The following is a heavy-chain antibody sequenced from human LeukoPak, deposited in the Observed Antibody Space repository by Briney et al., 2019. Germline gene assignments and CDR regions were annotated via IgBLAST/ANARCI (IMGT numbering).Heavy chain of an antibody. D-gene: IGHD3-10*01. J-gene: IGHJ6*03. Sequence: SETLSLTCTVSGYSISSGYYWGWIRQPPGKGLEWIGYIYYSGSTNYNPSLKSRVTISVDTSKNQFSLKLSSVTAADTAVYYCARGRLWFGELSEYYYYMDVWGKGTTVTVSS. CDR1: GYSISSGYY. CDR2: IYYSGST. V-gene: IGHV4-61*01. CDR3: ARGRLWFGELSEYYYYMDV.